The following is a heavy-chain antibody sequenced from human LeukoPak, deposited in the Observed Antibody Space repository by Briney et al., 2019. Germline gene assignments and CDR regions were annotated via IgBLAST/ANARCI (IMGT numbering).Heavy chain of an antibody. CDR1: GFTFSSYG. J-gene: IGHJ4*02. CDR3: AKDDGFSY. Sequence: GGSLRLSCAASGFTFSSYGMHWVRQAPGRGLEWVAVVSFDGSNQYYADSVKGRFTISRDNSKNTLYLQMNSLRAEDTALYYCAKDDGFSYWGQGTLVTVSS. CDR2: VSFDGSNQ. D-gene: IGHD3-10*01. V-gene: IGHV3-30*18.